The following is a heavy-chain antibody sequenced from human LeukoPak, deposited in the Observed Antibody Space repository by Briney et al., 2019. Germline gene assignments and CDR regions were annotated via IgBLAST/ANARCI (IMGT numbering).Heavy chain of an antibody. J-gene: IGHJ4*02. V-gene: IGHV3-30*04. D-gene: IGHD1-26*01. Sequence: GGSLRLSCAASGFTFSTYAMHWVRQAPGKGLEWVAVISFDGSNKYYADSVKGRFTISRDSSKNTLYLQMNSLRAEDTAVYYCAKRGAEVGQTVAPGDYWGQGTLVTVSS. CDR1: GFTFSTYA. CDR2: ISFDGSNK. CDR3: AKRGAEVGQTVAPGDY.